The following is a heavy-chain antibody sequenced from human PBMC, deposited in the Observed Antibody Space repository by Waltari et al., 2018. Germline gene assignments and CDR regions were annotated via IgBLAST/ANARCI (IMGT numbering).Heavy chain of an antibody. CDR2: LRYDKSNT. CDR1: GFTFSSYG. D-gene: IGHD3-10*01. V-gene: IGHV3-30*02. J-gene: IGHJ4*02. CDR3: AKSYGSGKNYFDY. Sequence: QVQLVESGGGVVQPGGSLRLFCAASGFTFSSYGMHWVRQGPGKGLGLLALLRYDKSNTYYADSVKDRFTISRDNSKNTLYLQMNSLRAENTAVYYCAKSYGSGKNYFDYWGQGTLVTVSS.